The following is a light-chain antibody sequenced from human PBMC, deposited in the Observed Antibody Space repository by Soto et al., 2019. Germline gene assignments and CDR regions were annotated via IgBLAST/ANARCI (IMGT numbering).Light chain of an antibody. CDR3: QQSYSTPPIT. CDR2: AAS. V-gene: IGKV1-39*01. Sequence: DIQMTQSPSSLSASVGDRVTMTCRASQSIGTFLAWYQLKPGKAPKLLIYAASSLQSGVPSRFSGSGSGTDFTLTISSLQPEDFATYYCQQSYSTPPITFGQGTRLEIK. CDR1: QSIGTF. J-gene: IGKJ5*01.